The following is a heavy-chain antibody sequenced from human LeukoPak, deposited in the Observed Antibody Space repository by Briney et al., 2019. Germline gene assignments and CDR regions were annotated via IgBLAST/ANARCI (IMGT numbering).Heavy chain of an antibody. CDR3: ARDGVVVVPAAIIADYYYMDV. CDR2: ISSSSSTI. D-gene: IGHD2-2*01. Sequence: PGGSLRLSCAASGFTFSTYGMHWVRQAPGKGLEWVSYISSSSSTIYYADSVKGRFTISRDNAKNSLYLQMNSLRAEDTAVYYCARDGVVVVPAAIIADYYYMDVWGKGTTVTVSS. J-gene: IGHJ6*03. V-gene: IGHV3-48*01. CDR1: GFTFSTYG.